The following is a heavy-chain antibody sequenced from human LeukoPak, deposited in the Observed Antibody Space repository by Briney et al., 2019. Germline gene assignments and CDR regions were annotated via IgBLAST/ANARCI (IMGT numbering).Heavy chain of an antibody. CDR2: ISGSGGST. CDR3: ARDPYSGGYGAYYYYYMDV. Sequence: GGSLRLSCVASGFIFSSYGMSWVRQAPGKGLEWVSAISGSGGSTYYADSVKGRFTISRDNSKNTLYLQMNSLRAEDTAVYYCARDPYSGGYGAYYYYYMDVWGKGTTVTVSS. J-gene: IGHJ6*03. D-gene: IGHD6-19*01. CDR1: GFIFSSYG. V-gene: IGHV3-23*01.